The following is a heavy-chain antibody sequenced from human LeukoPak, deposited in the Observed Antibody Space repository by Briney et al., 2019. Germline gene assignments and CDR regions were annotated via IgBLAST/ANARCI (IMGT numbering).Heavy chain of an antibody. CDR1: GFTFSTYW. J-gene: IGHJ4*02. CDR2: IFPSGGEI. D-gene: IGHD5-18*01. V-gene: IGHV3-23*01. Sequence: GGSLRLSCAASGFTFSTYWMSWVRQAPGKGPEWVSSIFPSGGEIHYADSVRGRFTISRDNSKSTLSLQMNSLRAEDTAIYYCATYRQVLLPFESWGQGTLVTVSS. CDR3: ATYRQVLLPFES.